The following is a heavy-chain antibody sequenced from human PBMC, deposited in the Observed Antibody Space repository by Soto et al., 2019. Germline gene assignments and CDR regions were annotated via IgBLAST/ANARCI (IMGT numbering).Heavy chain of an antibody. J-gene: IGHJ6*02. Sequence: GGSLGLSCAASGFTFSSYAMSWVRQAPGKGLEWVSAISGSGGSTYYADSVKGRFTISRDNSKNTLYLQMNSLRAEDTAVYYCAKAHPSHYGDYYYYYGMDVWGQGTTVTVSS. CDR1: GFTFSSYA. V-gene: IGHV3-23*01. CDR3: AKAHPSHYGDYYYYYGMDV. D-gene: IGHD4-17*01. CDR2: ISGSGGST.